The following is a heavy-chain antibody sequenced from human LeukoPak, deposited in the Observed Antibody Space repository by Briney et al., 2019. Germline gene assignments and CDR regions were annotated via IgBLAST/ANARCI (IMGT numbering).Heavy chain of an antibody. J-gene: IGHJ4*02. CDR1: GFTFSTYS. CDR2: ISGSGGTT. D-gene: IGHD6-13*01. V-gene: IGHV3-23*01. CDR3: AKARNSNFDY. Sequence: GGSLRLSCAASGFTFSTYSMNWVRQAPGKGLEWVSTISGSGGTTYYADSVKGRFTSSRENSKNTLYLQMNSLRAEDTAVYYCAKARNSNFDYWGQGTLVTVSS.